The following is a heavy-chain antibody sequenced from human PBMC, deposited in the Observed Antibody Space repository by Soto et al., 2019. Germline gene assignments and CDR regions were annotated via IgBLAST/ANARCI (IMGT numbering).Heavy chain of an antibody. Sequence: LSLTCTVSGGSITSGGSFWSWIRQHPGKGPEWISFIGYSGATSYNPSLASRVTISADTYKSQFSLNLRSVTAADTAVYYCARGGASSKWFAPWGRGTLVTVYS. D-gene: IGHD2-15*01. CDR2: IGYSGAT. J-gene: IGHJ5*02. CDR1: GGSITSGGSF. CDR3: ARGGASSKWFAP. V-gene: IGHV4-31*03.